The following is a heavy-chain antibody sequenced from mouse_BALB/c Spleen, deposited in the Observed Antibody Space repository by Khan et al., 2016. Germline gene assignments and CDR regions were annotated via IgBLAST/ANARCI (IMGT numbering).Heavy chain of an antibody. J-gene: IGHJ1*01. CDR1: GYTFTNYG. Sequence: QIQWVQSGPELKRPGKTVKISCKASGYTFTNYGINWVKQAPGKGLKWMGWINTYSGESTYADDFKGRFAFSLETSANTAYLQINNLKNEDTATYFCARYRYYYGSSRYFDVWGAGTTVTVSS. CDR3: ARYRYYYGSSRYFDV. CDR2: INTYSGES. D-gene: IGHD1-1*01. V-gene: IGHV9-3-1*01.